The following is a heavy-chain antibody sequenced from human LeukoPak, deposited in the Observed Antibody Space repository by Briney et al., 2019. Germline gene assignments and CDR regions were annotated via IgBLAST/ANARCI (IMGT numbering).Heavy chain of an antibody. J-gene: IGHJ4*02. CDR2: INHSGST. CDR1: GGSFRGYY. Sequence: SETLSLTXAVYGGSFRGYYWSWIRQPPGKGLEWIGEINHSGSTNYNPSLKSRVTISVDTSKNQFSLKLSSVTAADTAVYYCARGPYGDYRTPFGYWGQGTLVTVSS. V-gene: IGHV4-34*01. CDR3: ARGPYGDYRTPFGY. D-gene: IGHD4-17*01.